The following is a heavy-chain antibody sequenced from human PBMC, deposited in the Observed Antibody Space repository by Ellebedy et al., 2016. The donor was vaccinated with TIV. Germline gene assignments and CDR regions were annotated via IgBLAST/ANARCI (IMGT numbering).Heavy chain of an antibody. CDR1: GYTFTGYY. CDR2: MNANSGDT. D-gene: IGHD3-9*01. V-gene: IGHV1-2*02. Sequence: ASVKVSCXTSGYTFTGYYLHWVRQAPGQGLEWMGWMNANSGDTNYAQKFQGRVTMTRDTSISTAYMEVSRLRSDDTAVYYCARVSGDILTGYKYYFDYWGQGTLVTVSS. J-gene: IGHJ4*02. CDR3: ARVSGDILTGYKYYFDY.